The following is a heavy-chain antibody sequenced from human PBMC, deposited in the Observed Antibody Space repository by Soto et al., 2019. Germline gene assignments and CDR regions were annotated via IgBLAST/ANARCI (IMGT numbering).Heavy chain of an antibody. J-gene: IGHJ4*02. CDR1: GFSLNTRDVG. CDR3: AHCRGGVASF. Sequence: QITLNESGPALVKPTQTLTLTCTFSGFSLNTRDVGVGWIRQPPGKALEWLGVVYWDDDKTYSPSLKSRLTITKEPPKNQVVLRMTKMDPVDTATYYCAHCRGGVASFWGQGTRVTVSS. CDR2: VYWDDDK. D-gene: IGHD3-16*01. V-gene: IGHV2-5*02.